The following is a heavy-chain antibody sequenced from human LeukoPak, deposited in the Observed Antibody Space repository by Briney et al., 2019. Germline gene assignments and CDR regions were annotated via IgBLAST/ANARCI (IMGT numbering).Heavy chain of an antibody. J-gene: IGHJ4*02. CDR1: GFTFSQYG. D-gene: IGHD6-13*01. V-gene: IGHV3-30*18. Sequence: GGSLRLSCAASGFTFSQYGMHWVRQAPGKGLEWVAVISHDGSDKYIADSVKGRFTISRDNSKNMLYLTMNSLRVDDTALYYCAKDWRYSSSTTPYWGQGTLVTVSS. CDR2: ISHDGSDK. CDR3: AKDWRYSSSTTPY.